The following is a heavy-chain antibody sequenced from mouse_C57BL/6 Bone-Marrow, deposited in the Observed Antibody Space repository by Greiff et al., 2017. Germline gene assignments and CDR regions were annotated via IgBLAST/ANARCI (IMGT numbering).Heavy chain of an antibody. J-gene: IGHJ4*01. D-gene: IGHD2-3*01. CDR1: GFNIKDDY. CDR2: IDPENGDT. V-gene: IGHV14-4*01. Sequence: EVQLQESGAELVRPGASVKLSCTASGFNIKDDYMHWVKQRPEQGLEWIGWIDPENGDTEYASKFQGKATITAYTSSNTAYLQLSSLTSEDTAVYYCTMVTTSYYYAMDYWGQGTSVTVSS. CDR3: TMVTTSYYYAMDY.